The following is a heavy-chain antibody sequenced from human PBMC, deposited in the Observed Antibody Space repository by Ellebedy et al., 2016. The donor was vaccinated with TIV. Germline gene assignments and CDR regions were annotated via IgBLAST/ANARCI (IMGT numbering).Heavy chain of an antibody. Sequence: MPGGSLRLSCTVSGGSISSSSYYWGWTRQPPGKGLELIGSLFYSGSAYYNPSLKNRVTVSLDTSKNQFSLRLSSVTAADTAVYYCARGRYTYDTTTYWGQGTLVTVSS. CDR1: GGSISSSSYY. CDR2: LFYSGSA. V-gene: IGHV4-39*07. J-gene: IGHJ4*02. CDR3: ARGRYTYDTTTY. D-gene: IGHD5-18*01.